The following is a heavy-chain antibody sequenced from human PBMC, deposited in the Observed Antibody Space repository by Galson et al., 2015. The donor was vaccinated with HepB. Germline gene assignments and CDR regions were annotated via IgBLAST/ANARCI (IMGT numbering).Heavy chain of an antibody. Sequence: SLRLSCAASGFTFSDYYMSWIRQAPGKGLEWVSYISSSSSYTNYADSVKGRFTFSRDNAKNSLYLQMNSLRAEDTAVYYCARQWIQLWTPFDYWGQGTLVTVSS. CDR1: GFTFSDYY. CDR2: ISSSSSYT. D-gene: IGHD5-18*01. J-gene: IGHJ4*02. V-gene: IGHV3-11*03. CDR3: ARQWIQLWTPFDY.